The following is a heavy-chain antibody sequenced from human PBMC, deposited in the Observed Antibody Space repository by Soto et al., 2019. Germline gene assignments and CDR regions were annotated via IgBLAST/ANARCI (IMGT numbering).Heavy chain of an antibody. J-gene: IGHJ4*02. CDR1: GGSISSYY. CDR2: VYYSGST. D-gene: IGHD3-3*01. V-gene: IGHV4-59*12. Sequence: SETLSLTCSVSGGSISSYYWSWIRQPPGEGLEWIGDVYYSGSTNYNPSLRSRVTISVDTSKNQFSLRLSSVTAADTAVFYCARGVYNAIFGVISLDYWGQGTLVTV. CDR3: ARGVYNAIFGVISLDY.